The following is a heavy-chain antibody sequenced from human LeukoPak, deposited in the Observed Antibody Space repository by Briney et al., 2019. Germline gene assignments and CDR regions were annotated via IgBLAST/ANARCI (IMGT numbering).Heavy chain of an antibody. CDR1: GGSFSGYY. Sequence: SETLSLTCAVYGGSFSGYYWSWIRQPPGKGLEWIGEINHSGSTNYNPPLKSRVTISVDTSKNQFSLKLSSVTAADTAVYYCARRPRRGYSRLSWAFDIWDQGTMVTVSS. V-gene: IGHV4-34*01. J-gene: IGHJ3*02. D-gene: IGHD6-13*01. CDR2: INHSGST. CDR3: ARRPRRGYSRLSWAFDI.